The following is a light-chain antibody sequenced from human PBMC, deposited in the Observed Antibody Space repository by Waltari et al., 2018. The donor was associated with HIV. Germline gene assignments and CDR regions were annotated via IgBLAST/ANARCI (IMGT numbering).Light chain of an antibody. V-gene: IGLV1-40*01. CDR1: SSNIGANH. J-gene: IGLJ1*01. Sequence: QSVLTQPPSVSGAPGQRVTISCTGSSSNIGANHVHWYQQLPGTAPELVIYNNDNRPSGVPDRFSGSKSGTSASLAITGLQAEDEAEYYCQSSSGFGTGTKVTVL. CDR3: QSSSG. CDR2: NND.